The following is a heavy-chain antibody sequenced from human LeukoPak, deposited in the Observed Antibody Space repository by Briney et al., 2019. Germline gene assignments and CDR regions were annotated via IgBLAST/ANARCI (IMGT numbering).Heavy chain of an antibody. CDR2: ISSSSSYI. D-gene: IGHD7-27*01. V-gene: IGHV3-21*01. CDR1: GFTLSSYS. CDR3: ARDYWGPFTTFDY. Sequence: GGSLRLSCAASGFTLSSYSMNWVRQAPGKGLEWVSSISSSSSYIYYADSVKGRFTISRDNAKNSLYLQMNSLRAEDTAVYYCARDYWGPFTTFDYWGQGTLVTVSS. J-gene: IGHJ4*02.